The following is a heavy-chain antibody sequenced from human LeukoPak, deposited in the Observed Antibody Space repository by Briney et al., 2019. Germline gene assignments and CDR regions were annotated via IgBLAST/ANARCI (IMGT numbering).Heavy chain of an antibody. J-gene: IGHJ3*01. CDR2: ISGDGGST. Sequence: GGSLRLSCAASRFIFDDFAMHWVRQAPGKGLEWVSLISGDGGSTYYADSVKGRFTISRDNSKNSLYLQMNSLKTEDTALYYCAKDMHGLVDAFYFWGQGTMVTVSS. D-gene: IGHD3-10*01. CDR1: RFIFDDFA. V-gene: IGHV3-43*02. CDR3: AKDMHGLVDAFYF.